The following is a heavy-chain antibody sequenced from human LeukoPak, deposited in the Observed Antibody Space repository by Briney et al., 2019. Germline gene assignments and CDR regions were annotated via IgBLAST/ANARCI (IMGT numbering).Heavy chain of an antibody. CDR1: GFTFSSYA. V-gene: IGHV3-23*01. CDR3: AKDHRDCVAKNCLLCDS. Sequence: PGGSLRLSCAASGFTFSSYAMSWVRQAPGKGLEWVSAISGSGGSTYYADSVKGRFTISRDNSKNTLYLQMNSLRAEDTAVYYCAKDHRDCVAKNCLLCDSWGQGTLVTVSS. D-gene: IGHD2-21*01. CDR2: ISGSGGST. J-gene: IGHJ4*02.